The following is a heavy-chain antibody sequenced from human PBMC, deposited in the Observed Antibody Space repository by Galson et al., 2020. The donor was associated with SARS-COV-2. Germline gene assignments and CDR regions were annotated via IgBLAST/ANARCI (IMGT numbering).Heavy chain of an antibody. CDR1: GGSISSSSYY. CDR3: ARHRSLKVPFYYGSGENWFDP. J-gene: IGHJ5*02. V-gene: IGHV4-39*01. Sequence: SETLSLTCTVSGGSISSSSYYWGWIRQPPGKGLEWIGSIYYSGSTYYNPSLKSRVTISVDTSKNQFSLKLSSVTAADTAVYYCARHRSLKVPFYYGSGENWFDPWGQGTLVTVSS. D-gene: IGHD3-10*01. CDR2: IYYSGST.